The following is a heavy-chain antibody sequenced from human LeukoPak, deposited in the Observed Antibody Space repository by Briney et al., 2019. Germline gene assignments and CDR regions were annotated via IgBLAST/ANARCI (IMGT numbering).Heavy chain of an antibody. CDR3: ARGGPYSSNP. D-gene: IGHD6-13*01. V-gene: IGHV3-9*01. CDR1: GFSFDGYA. Sequence: GRSLSLSCAAFGFSFDGYAMHWVRQTPGKGLEWVSGISWSSDYIDYADSVKGRFTISRDNAKNSLYLQMNSLRAEDTAVYYCARGGPYSSNPWGQGTLVTVSS. J-gene: IGHJ5*02. CDR2: ISWSSDYI.